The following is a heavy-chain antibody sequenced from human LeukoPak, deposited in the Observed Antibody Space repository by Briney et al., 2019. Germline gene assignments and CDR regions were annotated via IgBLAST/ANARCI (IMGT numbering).Heavy chain of an antibody. CDR1: GFTFSNFW. D-gene: IGHD1-1*01. Sequence: GGSLRLSCAASGFTFSNFWMSWVRQAPGGGLEWVANIHPEGNEKYHVESVEGRFTISRDNIKNSLFLQMYGLRVEDTALYYCARGDDFSGDYWGQGTLVTVSS. V-gene: IGHV3-7*04. J-gene: IGHJ4*02. CDR3: ARGDDFSGDY. CDR2: IHPEGNEK.